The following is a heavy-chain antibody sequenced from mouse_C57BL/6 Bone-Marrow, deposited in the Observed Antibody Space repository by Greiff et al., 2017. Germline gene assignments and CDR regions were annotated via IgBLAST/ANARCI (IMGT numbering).Heavy chain of an antibody. CDR2: ISNLAYSI. CDR3: ARLHYGRYYAMDY. J-gene: IGHJ4*01. V-gene: IGHV5-15*01. CDR1: GFTFSDYG. Sequence: EVMLVESGGGLVQPGGSLKLSCAASGFTFSDYGMAWVRQAPRKGPEWVAFISNLAYSIYYADTVTGRFTISRENAKNTLYLEMSSLRSEDTAMYYCARLHYGRYYAMDYWGQGTSVTVSS. D-gene: IGHD1-1*01.